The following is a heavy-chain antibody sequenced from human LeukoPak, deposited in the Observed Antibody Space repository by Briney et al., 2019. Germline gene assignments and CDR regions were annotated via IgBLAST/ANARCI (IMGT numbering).Heavy chain of an antibody. CDR1: GGSISSGGYY. CDR3: ARGGDGYSHY. CDR2: IYHSGST. V-gene: IGHV4-30-2*01. J-gene: IGHJ4*02. Sequence: SQTLSLTCTVSGGSISSGGYYWSWIRQPPGKGLEWIGYIYHSGSTYYNPSLKSRLTISVDRSKNQFSLKLSSVTAADTAVYYCARGGDGYSHYWGQGTLVTVSS. D-gene: IGHD5-24*01.